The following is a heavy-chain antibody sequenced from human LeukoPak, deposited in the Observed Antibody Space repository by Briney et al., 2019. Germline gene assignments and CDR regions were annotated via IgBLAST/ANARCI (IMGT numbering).Heavy chain of an antibody. V-gene: IGHV1-2*03. CDR1: GYTFSDYY. CDR2: INPNSGGT. J-gene: IGHJ4*02. Sequence: GASVKVSCKASGYTFSDYYMDWGPQAPGQGLEVVGWINPNSGGTNFAQKFQGRVAMTRDTYISTAYLELGSLRSDDTAVYFCARARWQLVPYFDSWGQGTLVTVSS. CDR3: ARARWQLVPYFDS. D-gene: IGHD6-6*01.